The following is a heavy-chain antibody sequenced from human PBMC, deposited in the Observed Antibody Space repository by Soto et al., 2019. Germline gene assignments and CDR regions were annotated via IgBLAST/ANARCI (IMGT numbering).Heavy chain of an antibody. D-gene: IGHD3-10*01. CDR1: FFTFCRYL. CDR2: IRQDGSEK. CDR3: ARAGSNYFASGSSLPYYMDV. Sequence: GGAPRISCEAPFFTFCRYLMSWVPPAPGKGVEWVANIRQDGSEKYYVDSVKGRFTISRDNAKNSLSLQMNNLRPDDTAVYYCARAGSNYFASGSSLPYYMDVWGKGTTVTVSS. J-gene: IGHJ6*03. V-gene: IGHV3-7*01.